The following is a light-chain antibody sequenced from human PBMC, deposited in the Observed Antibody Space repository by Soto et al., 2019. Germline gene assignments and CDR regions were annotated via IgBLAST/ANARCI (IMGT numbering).Light chain of an antibody. J-gene: IGLJ2*01. Sequence: QSVLTQPASVSGSPGQSITISCTGTSSDVGSYNLVSWYQRHPGKAPKFIIYEDNKRPSGVSNRFSGSKSGNTASLTISGLQAEDEADYYCCAFVRSNALLFGGGTKLTVL. V-gene: IGLV2-23*01. CDR2: EDN. CDR3: CAFVRSNALL. CDR1: SSDVGSYNL.